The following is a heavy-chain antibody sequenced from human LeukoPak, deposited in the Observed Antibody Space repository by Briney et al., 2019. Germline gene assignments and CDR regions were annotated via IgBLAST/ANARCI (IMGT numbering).Heavy chain of an antibody. J-gene: IGHJ4*02. CDR2: INSDGSNT. V-gene: IGHV3-74*01. D-gene: IGHD2-15*01. CDR3: ARGIEAFDY. Sequence: PGGSLRLSYAASGFTFSSYWMHWVRQAPGKGLVWVSRINSDGSNTTYADSVKGRFTISRDNAKNTLYLQMNSLRAEDTAVYYCARGIEAFDYWGQGSLVTVSS. CDR1: GFTFSSYW.